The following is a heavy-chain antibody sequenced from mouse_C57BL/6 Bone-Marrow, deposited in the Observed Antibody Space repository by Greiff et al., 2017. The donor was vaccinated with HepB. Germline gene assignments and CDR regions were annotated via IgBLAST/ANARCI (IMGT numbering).Heavy chain of an antibody. V-gene: IGHV5-6*01. D-gene: IGHD1-1*01. Sequence: EVQLVESGGDLVKPGGSLKLSCAASGFTFSSYGMSWVRQTPDKRLEWIATISSGGSYTYYPDSVKGRFTISRDNAKNTLYLQMSSLKSEDTAMYYCARLTTVPPRDAMDYWGQGTSVTVSS. CDR1: GFTFSSYG. CDR3: ARLTTVPPRDAMDY. CDR2: ISSGGSYT. J-gene: IGHJ4*01.